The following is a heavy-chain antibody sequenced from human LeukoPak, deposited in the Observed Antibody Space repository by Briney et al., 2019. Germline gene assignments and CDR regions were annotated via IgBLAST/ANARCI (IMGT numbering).Heavy chain of an antibody. V-gene: IGHV3-23*01. D-gene: IGHD2-15*01. CDR1: GFTFNTYG. J-gene: IGHJ4*02. CDR2: ISGSGSST. CDR3: AKKRDSRESLYFFDY. Sequence: PGGSLRLSCAASGFTFNTYGMTWVRQAPGKGLEWVSAISGSGSSTYYADSVQGRFTISRDNSKNTLSLQMNCLRAEDTAVYYCAKKRDSRESLYFFDYWGQGTLATVSS.